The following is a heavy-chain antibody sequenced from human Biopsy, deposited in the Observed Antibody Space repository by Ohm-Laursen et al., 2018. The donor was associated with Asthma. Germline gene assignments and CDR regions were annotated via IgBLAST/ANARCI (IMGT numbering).Heavy chain of an antibody. J-gene: IGHJ4*02. CDR3: AGFCNGGNCPDH. D-gene: IGHD2-15*01. V-gene: IGHV4-59*01. Sequence: SETLSLTCTVSGVYIRSYYWTWIRQPPGKGLKWIGNIHYSGSTYSNPSLKSRVTISVDTSKKQISLRLSSVIAADTAVYYCAGFCNGGNCPDHWGQGTLVTVSS. CDR2: IHYSGST. CDR1: GVYIRSYY.